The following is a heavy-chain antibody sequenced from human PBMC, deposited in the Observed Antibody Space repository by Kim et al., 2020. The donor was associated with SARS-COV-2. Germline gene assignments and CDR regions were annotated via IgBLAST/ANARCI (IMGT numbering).Heavy chain of an antibody. CDR3: TRDSLGYDSNWDFDY. CDR2: IRSKAYGGTT. Sequence: GGSLRLSCTASGFTFGDYAMSWVRQAPGKGLEWVGFIRSKAYGGTTEYAASVKGRFTISRDDSKSIAYLQMNSLKTEDTAVYYCTRDSLGYDSNWDFDYWGQGTLVTVSS. CDR1: GFTFGDYA. J-gene: IGHJ4*02. D-gene: IGHD4-4*01. V-gene: IGHV3-49*04.